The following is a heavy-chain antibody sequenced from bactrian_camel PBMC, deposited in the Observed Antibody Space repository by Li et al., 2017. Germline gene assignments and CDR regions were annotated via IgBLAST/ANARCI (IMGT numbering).Heavy chain of an antibody. J-gene: IGHJ6*01. Sequence: YCMGWFRQVPGKEREGVAVIYTRGNINIVREPVKGRFTISQDNAKNTVYLQMNSLKPEDTAVYYCAADLFPYGGSCSSGLGYWGQGTQVTVS. V-gene: IGHV3S28*01. CDR3: AADLFPYGGSCSSGLGY. CDR1: YC. D-gene: IGHD6*01. CDR2: IYTRGNIN.